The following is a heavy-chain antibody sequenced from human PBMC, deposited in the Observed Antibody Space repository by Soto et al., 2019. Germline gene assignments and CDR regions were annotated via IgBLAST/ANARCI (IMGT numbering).Heavy chain of an antibody. V-gene: IGHV5-10-1*01. Sequence: GESLKISCKGSGYSFTSYWISWVRQMPGKGLEWMGRIDPSDSYTNYSPSFQGHVTISGDKSISTAYLQWSSLKASDTAMYYCAKLGYCRGGSCFAFDIWGQGTMVTVSS. D-gene: IGHD2-15*01. J-gene: IGHJ3*02. CDR1: GYSFTSYW. CDR3: AKLGYCRGGSCFAFDI. CDR2: IDPSDSYT.